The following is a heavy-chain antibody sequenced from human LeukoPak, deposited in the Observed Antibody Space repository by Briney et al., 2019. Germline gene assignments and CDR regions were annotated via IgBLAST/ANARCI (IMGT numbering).Heavy chain of an antibody. CDR3: ARAPRPIDYFDY. CDR1: GFTFSSYS. Sequence: GGSLRLSCAASGFTFSSYSMNWVRQAPGKGLEWVSSISSSSSYIYYADSVKGRFTISRDNAKNSLYLQMNSLRAEDTAVYYCARAPRPIDYFDYWGRGTLVTVSS. V-gene: IGHV3-21*01. CDR2: ISSSSSYI. J-gene: IGHJ4*02. D-gene: IGHD2-15*01.